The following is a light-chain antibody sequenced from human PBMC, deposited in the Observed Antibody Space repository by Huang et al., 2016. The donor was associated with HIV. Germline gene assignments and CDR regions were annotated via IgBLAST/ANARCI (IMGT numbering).Light chain of an antibody. CDR2: DTS. CDR1: QSVSSS. J-gene: IGKJ3*01. V-gene: IGKV3-11*01. Sequence: EIVLTQSPATLSLSPGERATLSCKASQSVSSSLAWYQQKPGQAPRRLIYDTSNRATGSPARFSGSESGTDFTLTISSLEPEDFAVYYCQQRSNWPLFTFGPGTKVDIK. CDR3: QQRSNWPLFT.